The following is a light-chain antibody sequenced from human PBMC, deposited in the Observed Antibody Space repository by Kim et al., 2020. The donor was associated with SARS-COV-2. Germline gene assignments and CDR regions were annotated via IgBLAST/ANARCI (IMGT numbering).Light chain of an antibody. CDR3: QQYDSHPYT. Sequence: DIQMTQSPSTLSASVGDRVTITCRASQSVSSWLAWYQQKPGKAPKLLIYKASTLEGGVPSRFSGRGSGIEFTLTINSLQPDDFATYSCQQYDSHPYTFGQGTKVDIK. V-gene: IGKV1-5*03. CDR1: QSVSSW. J-gene: IGKJ2*01. CDR2: KAS.